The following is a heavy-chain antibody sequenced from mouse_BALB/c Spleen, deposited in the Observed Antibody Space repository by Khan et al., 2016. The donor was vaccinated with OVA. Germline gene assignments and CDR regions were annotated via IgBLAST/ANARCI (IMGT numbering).Heavy chain of an antibody. Sequence: EVQLQESGPGLVKPSQSLSLTCTVTGYSITTNYAWDWIRQFPGNKLEWMGYISYSGSTSYNPSLTSRISITRDTSKNQFFLQLNSVTTEATATYYCGKKNYHGYAVDYWGQGTSGTVSS. CDR3: GKKNYHGYAVDY. D-gene: IGHD1-1*01. CDR2: ISYSGST. V-gene: IGHV3-2*02. J-gene: IGHJ4*01. CDR1: GYSITTNYA.